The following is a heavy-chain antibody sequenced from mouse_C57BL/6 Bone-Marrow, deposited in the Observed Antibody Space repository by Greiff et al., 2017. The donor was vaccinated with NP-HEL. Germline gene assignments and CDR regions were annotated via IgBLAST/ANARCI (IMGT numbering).Heavy chain of an antibody. J-gene: IGHJ4*01. CDR2: ISYDGSN. CDR3: ARDYGSSYWGAMDY. V-gene: IGHV3-6*01. CDR1: GYSITSGYY. Sequence: VQLKESGPGLVKPSQSLSLTCSVTGYSITSGYYWNWIRQFPGNKLEWMGYISYDGSNNYNPSLKNRISITRDTSKNQFFLKLNTVTTEDTATYYCARDYGSSYWGAMDYWGQGTSVTVSS. D-gene: IGHD1-1*01.